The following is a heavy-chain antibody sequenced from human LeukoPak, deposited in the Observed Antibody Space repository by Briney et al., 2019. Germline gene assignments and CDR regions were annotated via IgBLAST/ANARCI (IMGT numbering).Heavy chain of an antibody. V-gene: IGHV1-69*13. D-gene: IGHD3-10*01. J-gene: IGHJ4*02. Sequence: SVKVSCKASGGTFSSYAISWVRQAPGQGLEWMGGIIPIFGTANYAQKFQGRVTITADESTSTAYMELSSLRSEDTAVYYCARLRYYGSGSYDWGQGTLVTVSS. CDR2: IIPIFGTA. CDR1: GGTFSSYA. CDR3: ARLRYYGSGSYD.